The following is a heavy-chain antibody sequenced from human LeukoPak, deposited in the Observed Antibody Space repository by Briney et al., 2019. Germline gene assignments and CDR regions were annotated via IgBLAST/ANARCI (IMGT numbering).Heavy chain of an antibody. CDR3: ATLSQEGYGDYFDY. CDR1: GYTFTSYY. D-gene: IGHD4-17*01. CDR2: INPSGGST. J-gene: IGHJ4*02. Sequence: GASVKVSCKASGYTFTSYYMHWVRQAPGQGLEWMGIINPSGGSTSYAQKFQGRVTMTRDMSTSTAYMELRSLRSDDTAVYYCATLSQEGYGDYFDYWGQGTLVTVSS. V-gene: IGHV1-46*01.